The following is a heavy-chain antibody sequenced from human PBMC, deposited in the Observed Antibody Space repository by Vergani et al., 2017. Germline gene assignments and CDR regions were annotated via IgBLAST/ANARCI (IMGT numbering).Heavy chain of an antibody. D-gene: IGHD4-17*01. CDR2: IYYSGST. J-gene: IGHJ6*02. CDR1: GGSISSYY. Sequence: QVQLPESGPGLVKPSETLSLTCTVSGGSISSYYWSWIRQPPGKGLEWIGYIYYSGSTNYNPSLKSRFTISVDTSKNQFSLKLSSVTAADTAVYYCARAYGDYGTYYYGMDVWGQGTTVTVSS. V-gene: IGHV4-59*01. CDR3: ARAYGDYGTYYYGMDV.